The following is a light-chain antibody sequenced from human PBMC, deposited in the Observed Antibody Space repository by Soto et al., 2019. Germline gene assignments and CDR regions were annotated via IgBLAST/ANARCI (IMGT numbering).Light chain of an antibody. CDR3: QQYGSSPWT. Sequence: EIVLTQSPGTLSLSPGERATLSCRASQSVSSSYFAWYQQKRDQAPRLLLYAASSRATGIPDRCRCSGYGPDFTLTISRLEPEDFAVYYCQQYGSSPWTFGQGTKVEIK. V-gene: IGKV3-20*01. CDR2: AAS. J-gene: IGKJ1*01. CDR1: QSVSSSY.